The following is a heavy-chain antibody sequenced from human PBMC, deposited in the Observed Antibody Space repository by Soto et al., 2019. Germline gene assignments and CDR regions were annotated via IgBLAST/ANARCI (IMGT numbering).Heavy chain of an antibody. Sequence: EVQLVESGGGLVQPGRSLRLSCAASGFSFGAYAMHWVRQAPGKGLEWVAGISWNSGSTGYADSVKGRFTISRDNAKNSLYLQMNRLRAEDTAFYYCVKDNGLGVIPVFYYFGYWGQGTLVTVSS. J-gene: IGHJ4*02. D-gene: IGHD3-16*02. V-gene: IGHV3-9*01. CDR2: ISWNSGST. CDR1: GFSFGAYA. CDR3: VKDNGLGVIPVFYYFGY.